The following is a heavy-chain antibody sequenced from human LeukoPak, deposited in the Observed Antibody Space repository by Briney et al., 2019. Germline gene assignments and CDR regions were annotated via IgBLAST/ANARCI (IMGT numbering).Heavy chain of an antibody. Sequence: SETLSLTCAVYGRSFSGYYWSWIRQPPGKGLEWIGEINHSGSTNYNPSLKSRVTISVDTSKNQFSLKLSSVTAADTAVYYCARGRVLHCSSTSCYNHWFDPWVQGTLVTVSS. J-gene: IGHJ5*02. D-gene: IGHD2-2*02. V-gene: IGHV4-34*01. CDR2: INHSGST. CDR3: ARGRVLHCSSTSCYNHWFDP. CDR1: GRSFSGYY.